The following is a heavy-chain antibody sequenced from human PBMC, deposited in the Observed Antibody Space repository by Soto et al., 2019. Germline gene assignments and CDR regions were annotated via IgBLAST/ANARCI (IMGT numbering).Heavy chain of an antibody. D-gene: IGHD3-22*01. CDR2: IYYSGST. V-gene: IGHV4-30-4*01. J-gene: IGHJ6*02. CDR1: GGSISSGDYY. CDR3: ARGDSSGYDYYGMDV. Sequence: PSETLSLTCTVSGGSISSGDYYWSWIRQPPGKGLEWIGYIYYSGSTYYNPSLKSRVTISVDTSKNQFSLKLSSVTAADTAVYYCARGDSSGYDYYGMDVWGQGTTVT.